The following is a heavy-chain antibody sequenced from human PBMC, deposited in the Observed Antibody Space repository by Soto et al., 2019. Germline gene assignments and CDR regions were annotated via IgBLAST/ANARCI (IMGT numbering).Heavy chain of an antibody. J-gene: IGHJ6*02. CDR2: IYPGDSDT. V-gene: IGHV5-51*01. CDR3: ARYGHSSSSEYYYYYGMDV. CDR1: GYSFTSYW. D-gene: IGHD6-6*01. Sequence: GESLKISCKGSGYSFTSYWIGWVRQMPGKGLEWMGIIYPGDSDTRYSPSFQGQVTISADKSISTAYLQWSSLKASDTAMYYCARYGHSSSSEYYYYYGMDVWGQGTTVTVS.